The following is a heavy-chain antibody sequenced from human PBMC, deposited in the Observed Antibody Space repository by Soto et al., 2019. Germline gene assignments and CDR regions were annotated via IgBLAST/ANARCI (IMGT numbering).Heavy chain of an antibody. V-gene: IGHV3-23*01. J-gene: IGHJ4*02. CDR3: ATLRFCTSSSCYGRVGGY. D-gene: IGHD2-2*01. Sequence: EVQLLESGGGWVQPGGSLRLSCAASGFTFSSYAMSWVLQVPGKGLEWVSAISGTGANTYYADSVKGRFTISRDNSKNTLYLQMNSPRAVEAAVYYCATLRFCTSSSCYGRVGGYWGQGTLVTVSS. CDR2: ISGTGANT. CDR1: GFTFSSYA.